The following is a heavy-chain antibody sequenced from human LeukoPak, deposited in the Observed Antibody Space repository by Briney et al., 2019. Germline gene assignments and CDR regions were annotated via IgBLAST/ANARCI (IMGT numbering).Heavy chain of an antibody. CDR3: ARFPGSRLVIGAGTTRDYYGMDV. J-gene: IGHJ6*02. CDR2: IKQDGSEK. Sequence: GGSLRLSCAASGFTFSSYWMSWVRQAPGKGLEWVANIKQDGSEKYYVDSVKGRFTISRDNAKNSLYLQMNSLRAEDTAVYYCARFPGSRLVIGAGTTRDYYGMDVWGQGTTVTVSS. CDR1: GFTFSSYW. D-gene: IGHD1-1*01. V-gene: IGHV3-7*03.